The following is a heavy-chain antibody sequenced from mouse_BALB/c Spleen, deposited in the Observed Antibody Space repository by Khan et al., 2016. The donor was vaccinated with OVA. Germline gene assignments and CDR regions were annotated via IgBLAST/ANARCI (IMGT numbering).Heavy chain of an antibody. D-gene: IGHD2-1*01. CDR3: VRHGYYGNYDWYFDV. V-gene: IGHV4-1*02. J-gene: IGHJ1*01. CDR1: GFDFSRYW. CDR2: INPDSSTI. Sequence: EVKLLESGGGLVQPGGSLKLSCAASGFDFSRYWMSWVRQAPGKGLEWIGEINPDSSTINYTPSLKDKFILSRDNAKNTLYLQMSKVRSEDTALYSCVRHGYYGNYDWYFDVWGAGTTVTVSS.